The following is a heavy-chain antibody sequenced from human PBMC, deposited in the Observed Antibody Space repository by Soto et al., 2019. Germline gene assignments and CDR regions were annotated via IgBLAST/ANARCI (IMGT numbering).Heavy chain of an antibody. Sequence: SVKVSCKASGGTFSSYAISWVRQAPGQGLEWMGGIIPIFGTANYAQKFQGRVTITADESTSTAYMELSSLRSEDTAVYYCASPGRYSSSWYYFDYWGQGTLVTVSS. D-gene: IGHD6-13*01. V-gene: IGHV1-69*13. CDR3: ASPGRYSSSWYYFDY. CDR2: IIPIFGTA. J-gene: IGHJ4*02. CDR1: GGTFSSYA.